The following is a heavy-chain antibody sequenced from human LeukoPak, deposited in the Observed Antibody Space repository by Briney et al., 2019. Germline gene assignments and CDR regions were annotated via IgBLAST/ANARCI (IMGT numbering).Heavy chain of an antibody. CDR2: ISGSGGST. J-gene: IGHJ6*03. CDR1: GFTFDDYA. CDR3: AKSRSSAMHYYYYMDV. Sequence: GGSLRLSCAASGFTFDDYAMHWVRQAPGKGLEWVSAISGSGGSTYYADSVKGRFTISRDNSKNTLYLQMNSLRAEDTAVYYCAKSRSSAMHYYYYMDVWGKGTTVTISS. V-gene: IGHV3-23*01. D-gene: IGHD2-2*01.